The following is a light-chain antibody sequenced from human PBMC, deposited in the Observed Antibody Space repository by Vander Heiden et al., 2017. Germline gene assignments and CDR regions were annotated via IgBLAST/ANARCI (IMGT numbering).Light chain of an antibody. J-gene: IGLJ2*01. CDR3: QAWDARTVV. CDR1: KVGDKF. V-gene: IGLV3-1*01. CDR2: NDN. Sequence: SYELTQPPSVSVSPGQKASIPCPGEKVGDKFASWYQQRPGQSPALVIYNDNKRPSGIPERFSGSHSGNTATLTIGGIQALDEADYYCQAWDARTVVFGGGTNLAVL.